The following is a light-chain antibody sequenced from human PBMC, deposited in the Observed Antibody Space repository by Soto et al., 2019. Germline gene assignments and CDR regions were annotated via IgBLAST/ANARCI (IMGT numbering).Light chain of an antibody. J-gene: IGLJ2*01. CDR2: EGS. CDR3: CSYAGSSTLVV. CDR1: RSDVGSYNL. Sequence: QSALTQPASVSGSPGQSITLSCTGTRSDVGSYNLVSWYQQHPGKAPKLMIYEGSKRPSGVSNRFSGSKSGNTASLTISGLQAEDEADYYCCSYAGSSTLVVFGGGTKLTVL. V-gene: IGLV2-23*01.